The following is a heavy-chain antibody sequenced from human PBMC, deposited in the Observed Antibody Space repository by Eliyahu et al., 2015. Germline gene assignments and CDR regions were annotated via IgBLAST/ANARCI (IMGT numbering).Heavy chain of an antibody. CDR3: ARGSGRDYYYMDV. J-gene: IGHJ6*03. CDR2: XWYDGSDD. Sequence: QVQLVESGGDVVQPGTSLRRSCAAXGXTXSSXGMHWVRQAPGKGLXWVTIXWYDGSDDYYADCVKGRFTISRDNSKNTLYLQMNSLRAEDTAVYYCARGSGRDYYYMDVWGKGTTVTVSS. CDR1: GXTXSSXG. V-gene: IGHV3-33*01. D-gene: IGHD3-10*01.